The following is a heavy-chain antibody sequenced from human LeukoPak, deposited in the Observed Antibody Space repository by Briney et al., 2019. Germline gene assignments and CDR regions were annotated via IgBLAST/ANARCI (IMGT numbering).Heavy chain of an antibody. CDR2: IKHDGSGP. V-gene: IGHV3-7*01. D-gene: IGHD6-19*01. J-gene: IGHJ4*02. CDR3: ARAREITVPGTDYFDS. Sequence: GGSLTLSCAVSGFRFSNYWMTWVRQAPGKGLEWVANIKHDGSGPSYLDSVKGRFTISRDNARNLLSLQMSGLRVEDTAVYYCARAREITVPGTDYFDSWGQGTLVAVSS. CDR1: GFRFSNYW.